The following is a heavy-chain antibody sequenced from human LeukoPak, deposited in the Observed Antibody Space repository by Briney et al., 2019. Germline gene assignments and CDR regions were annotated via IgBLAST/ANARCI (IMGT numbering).Heavy chain of an antibody. Sequence: PSETLSLTCTVSGGSISSGDYYWSWIRQPPGKGLEWIGYIYYSGSTYYNPSLKSRVTISEDTSKNQFSLKLSSVTAADTAVYYCARDFFDGDPSDWYFDLWGRGTLVTVSS. D-gene: IGHD7-27*01. CDR3: ARDFFDGDPSDWYFDL. V-gene: IGHV4-30-4*01. CDR1: GGSISSGDYY. J-gene: IGHJ2*01. CDR2: IYYSGST.